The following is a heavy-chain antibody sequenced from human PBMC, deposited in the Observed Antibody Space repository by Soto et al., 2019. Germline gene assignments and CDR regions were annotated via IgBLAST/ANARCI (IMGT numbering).Heavy chain of an antibody. CDR3: ARPDGDYDLSYFDY. CDR1: GFTFSDHY. CDR2: TRNKANSYTT. D-gene: IGHD4-17*01. V-gene: IGHV3-72*01. Sequence: GESLKISCAASGFTFSDHYMDWVRQAPGKGLEWVGRTRNKANSYTTEYAASVKGRFTISRDDSKNSLYLQMNSLKTEDTGVYYFARPDGDYDLSYFDYWGQGTLVTVSS. J-gene: IGHJ4*02.